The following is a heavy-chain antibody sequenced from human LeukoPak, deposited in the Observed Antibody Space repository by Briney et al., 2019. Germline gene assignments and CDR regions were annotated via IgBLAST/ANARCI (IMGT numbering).Heavy chain of an antibody. CDR2: INHSGST. CDR1: GGSFSGYY. V-gene: IGHV4-34*01. D-gene: IGHD6-13*01. Sequence: PSETLSLTCAVYGGSFSGYYWSWIRQPPGKGLEWIGEINHSGSTNYNPSLKSRVTISVDTSKNQFSLKLSSVTAADTAVHYCARDPIAAAGYIDYWGQGTLVTVSS. J-gene: IGHJ4*02. CDR3: ARDPIAAAGYIDY.